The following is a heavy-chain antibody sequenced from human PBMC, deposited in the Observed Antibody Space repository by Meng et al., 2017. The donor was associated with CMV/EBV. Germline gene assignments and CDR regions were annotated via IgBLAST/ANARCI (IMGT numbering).Heavy chain of an antibody. CDR3: ARGSIAARLGLGD. CDR2: INHSGST. V-gene: IGHV4-34*01. J-gene: IGHJ4*02. Sequence: QVQQQQWGAGLLKPSATLSLPRAVYGGSFSGYYWSWIRQPPGKGLEWIGEINHSGSTNYNPSLKSRVTISVDTSKNQFSLKLSSVTAADTAVYYCARGSIAARLGLGDWGQGTLVTVSS. D-gene: IGHD6-6*01. CDR1: GGSFSGYY.